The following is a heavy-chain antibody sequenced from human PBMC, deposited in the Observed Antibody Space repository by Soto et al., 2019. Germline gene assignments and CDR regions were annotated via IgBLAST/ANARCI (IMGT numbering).Heavy chain of an antibody. CDR1: GFTFSSYG. Sequence: GGSLRLSCAASGFTFSSYGMTWVRQAPGKGLEWVSFSSATGAGTYYADSVKGRFTISRDNSKNTLYLQMSSLRADDTAVYYCAKDRRAGGNYGFYSDFWGQGALVTVSS. CDR3: AKDRRAGGNYGFYSDF. V-gene: IGHV3-23*01. J-gene: IGHJ4*02. CDR2: SSATGAGT. D-gene: IGHD1-7*01.